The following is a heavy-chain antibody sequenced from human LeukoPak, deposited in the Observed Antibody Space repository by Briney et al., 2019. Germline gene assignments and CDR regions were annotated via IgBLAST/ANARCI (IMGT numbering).Heavy chain of an antibody. V-gene: IGHV3-30*01. D-gene: IGHD1-26*01. Sequence: GRSLRLSCAASGFTFSSYAMQWVRQAPGKGLEWVAVISYDGSNKYYADSVKGRFTISRDNSKNTLYLQMNSLRAEGTAVYYCARDGGELLLDYWGQGTLVTVSS. CDR2: ISYDGSNK. CDR1: GFTFSSYA. CDR3: ARDGGELLLDY. J-gene: IGHJ4*02.